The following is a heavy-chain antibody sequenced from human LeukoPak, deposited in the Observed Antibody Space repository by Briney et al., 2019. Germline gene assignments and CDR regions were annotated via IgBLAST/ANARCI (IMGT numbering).Heavy chain of an antibody. CDR3: ARGVWGSSWYGDY. D-gene: IGHD6-13*01. Sequence: SETLSLTCAVYGGSFSGYYWGWIRQPPGKGLEWIGEINHSGSTNYNPSLKSRVTISVDTSKNQFSLKLSSVTAADTAVYYCARGVWGSSWYGDYWGQGTLVTVSS. J-gene: IGHJ4*02. V-gene: IGHV4-34*01. CDR1: GGSFSGYY. CDR2: INHSGST.